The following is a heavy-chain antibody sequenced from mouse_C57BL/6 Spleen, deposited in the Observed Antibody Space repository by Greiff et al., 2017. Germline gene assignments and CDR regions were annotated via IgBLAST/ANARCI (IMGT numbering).Heavy chain of an antibody. D-gene: IGHD1-3*01. CDR3: AKGIAKCYFDY. CDR1: GYTFTSYW. J-gene: IGHJ2*01. Sequence: QVQLQQPGAELVRPGSSVKLSCKASGYTFTSYWMDWVKQRPGQGLEWIGNIYPSDSETHYNQKFKDKGTLTVDTSSSTAYMQLSSLTSEDSAVYYCAKGIAKCYFDYWGQGTTLTVSS. CDR2: IYPSDSET. V-gene: IGHV1-61*01.